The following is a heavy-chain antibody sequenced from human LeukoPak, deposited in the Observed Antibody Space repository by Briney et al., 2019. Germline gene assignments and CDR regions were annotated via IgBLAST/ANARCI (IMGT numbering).Heavy chain of an antibody. D-gene: IGHD5-18*01. Sequence: GGCLSLSCAPSGSTFGSYSMRWVRQAPGGGLGWVANIKQDRSEKYYVDSVKGRFTTSKDNAKNSLYLQMNSLRAEDTAAYYCPSGNVDTDYWGQGTLVTVSS. CDR3: PSGNVDTDY. CDR2: IKQDRSEK. J-gene: IGHJ4*02. V-gene: IGHV3-7*01. CDR1: GSTFGSYS.